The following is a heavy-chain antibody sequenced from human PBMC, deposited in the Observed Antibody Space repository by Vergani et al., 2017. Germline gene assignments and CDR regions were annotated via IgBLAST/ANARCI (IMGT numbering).Heavy chain of an antibody. CDR3: ARGGDVNWYFDL. J-gene: IGHJ2*01. CDR1: GYTFTGYY. Sequence: QVQLVQSGAEVKKPGASVKVSCKASGYTFTGYYMHWVRQAPGQGLEWMGWINPNSGATNYAQQFQGRVTMTRDTSISTAYMELRRLRSDDTAVYYCARGGDVNWYFDLWGRGTLVTVSS. CDR2: INPNSGAT. V-gene: IGHV1-2*02.